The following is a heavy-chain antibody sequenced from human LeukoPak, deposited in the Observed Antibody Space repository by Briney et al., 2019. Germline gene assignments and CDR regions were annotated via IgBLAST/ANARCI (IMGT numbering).Heavy chain of an antibody. J-gene: IGHJ4*02. D-gene: IGHD3-9*01. CDR1: GFTLNNYG. V-gene: IGHV3-30*18. CDR2: ISHDGTKK. Sequence: GSLRLSCAASGFTLNNYGMHWVRQPPGKGLEWVAMISHDGTKKYYADSVKGRFTTSRDNSKKTLDLQMDSLKVEDTAVYYCAKAGFYDILTGYYLDFWGQGALVTVSS. CDR3: AKAGFYDILTGYYLDF.